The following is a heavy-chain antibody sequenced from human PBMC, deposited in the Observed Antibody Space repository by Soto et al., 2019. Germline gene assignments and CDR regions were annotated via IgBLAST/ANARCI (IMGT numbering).Heavy chain of an antibody. D-gene: IGHD2-2*01. CDR1: GFTFSSYS. J-gene: IGHJ4*02. CDR2: ISSSSSYI. CDR3: ARDSDCSSTRCHPIFDY. Sequence: GGSLRLSCAASGFTFSSYSMNWVRQAPGKGLEWVSSISSSSSYIYYADSVKGRFTISRDNAKNSLYLQMNSLRAEDTAVYYCARDSDCSSTRCHPIFDYSGQGTLVTVSS. V-gene: IGHV3-21*01.